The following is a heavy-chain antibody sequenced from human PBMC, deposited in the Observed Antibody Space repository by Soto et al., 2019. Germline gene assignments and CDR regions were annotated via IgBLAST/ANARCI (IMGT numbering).Heavy chain of an antibody. CDR2: LFYSGST. V-gene: IGHV4-31*03. J-gene: IGHJ5*02. CDR3: ARGLAAAGLFWFGP. CDR1: GGSVSSEGSY. D-gene: IGHD6-13*01. Sequence: SETLSLTCTVSGGSVSSEGSYWSWIRQHPGKGLEWIGCLFYSGSTYYNPSLKSRVTISVDTSKNQFSLKLSSVTAADTAVYFCARGLAAAGLFWFGPWGQGTLVTASS.